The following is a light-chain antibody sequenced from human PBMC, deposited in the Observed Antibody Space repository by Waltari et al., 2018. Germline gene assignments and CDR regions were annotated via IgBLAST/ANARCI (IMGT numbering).Light chain of an antibody. CDR3: QQYHDYSA. J-gene: IGKJ2*01. V-gene: IGKV1-5*03. CDR1: QSILTW. CDR2: KAF. Sequence: DTQMTQSPSTLSASVGDRVTITCRASQSILTWLALYQQKQGKAPRLVFCKAFNLESGVPGRFSGSASGTEFKLTISSLQPDDSATYYCQQYHDYSAFGQGTKLEIK.